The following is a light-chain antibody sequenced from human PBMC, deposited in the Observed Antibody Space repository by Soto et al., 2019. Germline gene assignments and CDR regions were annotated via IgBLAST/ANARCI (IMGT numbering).Light chain of an antibody. J-gene: IGKJ1*01. Sequence: EIVMTQSPATLSVSPGERATLSCRASQSVDSNLAWYQQKPGQAPRLLIYGASTRATGIPARFSGRGSGTEFTLTISSLQSEDFAVYYCQQYNNWPRTFGQGTKVEV. CDR1: QSVDSN. V-gene: IGKV3-15*01. CDR3: QQYNNWPRT. CDR2: GAS.